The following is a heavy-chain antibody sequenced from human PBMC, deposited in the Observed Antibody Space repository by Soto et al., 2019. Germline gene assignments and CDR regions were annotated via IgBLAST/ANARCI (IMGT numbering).Heavy chain of an antibody. CDR2: ISGSGGST. Sequence: GGSLRLSCAASGFTFSSYAMSWVRQAPGKGLEWVSAISGSGGSTYYADSVKGRFTISRDNSKNTLYLQMNSLRAEDTAVYYCAKDLGFLEWLSPPSDGMDVWGQGTTVTVSS. D-gene: IGHD3-3*02. CDR3: AKDLGFLEWLSPPSDGMDV. J-gene: IGHJ6*02. CDR1: GFTFSSYA. V-gene: IGHV3-23*01.